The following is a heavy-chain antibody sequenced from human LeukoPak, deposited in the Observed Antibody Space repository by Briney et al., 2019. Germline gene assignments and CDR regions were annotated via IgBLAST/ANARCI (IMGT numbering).Heavy chain of an antibody. J-gene: IGHJ4*02. D-gene: IGHD2-15*01. V-gene: IGHV1-2*06. CDR3: ARAVSGYCSGGSCYYLLFDY. Sequence: ASVKVSCKASGYTFTGYYMHWVRQAPGQGLEWMGRINPNSGGTNYAQKFQGRVTMTRDTSISTAYMELSRLRPDDTAVYYCARAVSGYCSGGSCYYLLFDYWGQGTLVTVSS. CDR2: INPNSGGT. CDR1: GYTFTGYY.